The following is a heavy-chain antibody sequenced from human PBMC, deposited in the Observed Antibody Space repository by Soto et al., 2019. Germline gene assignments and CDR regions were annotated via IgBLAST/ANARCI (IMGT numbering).Heavy chain of an antibody. J-gene: IGHJ4*02. CDR3: ARDKYKELFRSGQTFDY. V-gene: IGHV1-18*01. CDR1: GYTFTSYG. D-gene: IGHD1-20*01. CDR2: ISAYNGNT. Sequence: GASVKVSCKASGYTFTSYGISWVRQAPGQGLEWMGWISAYNGNTNYAQKLQGRVTMTTDTSTSTAYMELRSLRSDDTAVYYCARDKYKELFRSGQTFDYWGQGTLVTVSS.